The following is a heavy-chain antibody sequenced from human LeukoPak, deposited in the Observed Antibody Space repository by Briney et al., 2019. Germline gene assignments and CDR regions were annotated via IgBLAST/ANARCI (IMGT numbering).Heavy chain of an antibody. J-gene: IGHJ4*02. CDR1: GGSFSGYY. Sequence: SSETLSLTCAVYGGSFSGYYWSWIRQPPGKGLEWIGEINHSGSTNYNPSLKSRVTISVDTSKNQFSLKLSSVTAADTAVYYCARGVTRGSIYFDYWGQGALVTVSS. D-gene: IGHD2-21*02. V-gene: IGHV4-34*01. CDR2: INHSGST. CDR3: ARGVTRGSIYFDY.